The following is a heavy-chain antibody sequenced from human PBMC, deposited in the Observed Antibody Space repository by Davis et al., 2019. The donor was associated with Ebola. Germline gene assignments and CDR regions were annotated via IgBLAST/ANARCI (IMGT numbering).Heavy chain of an antibody. Sequence: GESLKISCATSGFIFSTYAMHWVRQAPGKGLEWVAHISYDGSTQYYADSVRGRFTISRDNAANSLYLQMNSLRAEDTAVYYCARDWSNWDFDYWGQGALVTVSS. CDR2: ISYDGSTQ. J-gene: IGHJ4*02. CDR1: GFIFSTYA. CDR3: ARDWSNWDFDY. V-gene: IGHV3-30*03. D-gene: IGHD7-27*01.